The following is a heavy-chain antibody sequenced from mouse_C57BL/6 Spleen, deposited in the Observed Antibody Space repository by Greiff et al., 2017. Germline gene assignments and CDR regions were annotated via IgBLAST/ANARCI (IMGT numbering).Heavy chain of an antibody. V-gene: IGHV1-26*01. D-gene: IGHD4-1*02. CDR1: GYTFTDYY. CDR2: INPNNGGT. CDR3: ARASTGFAY. Sequence: EVQLQQSGPELVKPGASVKISCKASGYTFTDYYMNWVKQSHGKSLEWIGDINPNNGGTSYNQKFKGKATLAVDTSSSTAYMRLRSLTSEDSAVYYCARASTGFAYWGQGTLVTVSA. J-gene: IGHJ3*01.